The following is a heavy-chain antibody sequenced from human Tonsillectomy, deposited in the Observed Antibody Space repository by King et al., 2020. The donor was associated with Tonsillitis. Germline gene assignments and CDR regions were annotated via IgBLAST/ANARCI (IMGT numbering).Heavy chain of an antibody. Sequence: QLVQSGAEVKRPGSSVKVSCKASGGTFSSYAISWVRQAPGQGLEWMGGIIPIFGSTNNPQRFQGRVTITADESTSTVYMQLSSLTSDDTAVYYCARTRYSSGWSFDYWGQGTLVSVSS. J-gene: IGHJ4*02. D-gene: IGHD6-19*01. CDR2: IIPIFGST. CDR3: ARTRYSSGWSFDY. V-gene: IGHV1-69*01. CDR1: GGTFSSYA.